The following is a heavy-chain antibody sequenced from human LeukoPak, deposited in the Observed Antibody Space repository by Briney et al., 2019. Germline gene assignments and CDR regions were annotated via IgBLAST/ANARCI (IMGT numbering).Heavy chain of an antibody. CDR3: ARGCSGWYSDY. CDR2: INAYNGNT. V-gene: IGHV1-18*01. D-gene: IGHD6-19*01. CDR1: GYTIISYG. Sequence: ASVKVSCKASGYTIISYGISWVRQAPGQGLEWMGWINAYNGNTDYAQKFQGRVTMTTDTSTSTTYMELRSLRSDDTAVYYCARGCSGWYSDYWGQGTLVTVSS. J-gene: IGHJ4*02.